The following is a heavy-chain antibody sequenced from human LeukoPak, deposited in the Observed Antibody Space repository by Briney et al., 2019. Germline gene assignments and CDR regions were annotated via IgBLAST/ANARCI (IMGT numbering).Heavy chain of an antibody. CDR2: IWYDGSNK. J-gene: IGHJ4*02. D-gene: IGHD2/OR15-2a*01. CDR3: AREGPRGNSQFDY. V-gene: IGHV3-33*01. CDR1: GFTFSNYG. Sequence: GGSLRLSCAASGFTFSNYGMHWVRQAPGKGLEWVALIWYDGSNKYYTDSVKGRLTISRDNSKNTLYLQVNSLRAEDTAVYYCAREGPRGNSQFDYWGQGTLVTVSS.